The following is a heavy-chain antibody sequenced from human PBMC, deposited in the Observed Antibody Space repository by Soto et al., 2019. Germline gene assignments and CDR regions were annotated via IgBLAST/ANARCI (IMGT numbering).Heavy chain of an antibody. CDR2: SKSVPDGDKT. V-gene: IGHV3-15*01. Sequence: EVQLVESGGGLVKPGGFLRLSCTASGFNFNNAWMSWVRQAPGKGLEWLGRSKSVPDGDKTDYAAPVKGRFTISRDDSQNIFYLLMDGLRTEDSAIYYCTTAPNDLGSGSSVRDYWGLRPLVTVSS. CDR3: TTAPNDLGSGSSVRDY. CDR1: GFNFNNAW. D-gene: IGHD3-10*01. J-gene: IGHJ4*02.